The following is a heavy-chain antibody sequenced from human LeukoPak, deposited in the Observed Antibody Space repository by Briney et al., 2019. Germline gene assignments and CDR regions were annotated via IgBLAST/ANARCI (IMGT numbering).Heavy chain of an antibody. CDR3: AGGNYYYDSSGYYGLDY. CDR2: ISSSGSTI. Sequence: GGSLRLSCAASGFTFSDYYMSWIRQAPGKGLEWVSYISSSGSTIYYADSVKGRFTISRDNAKNSLYLQMNSLRAEDTAVYYCAGGNYYYDSSGYYGLDYWGQGTLVTVSS. V-gene: IGHV3-11*01. D-gene: IGHD3-22*01. J-gene: IGHJ4*02. CDR1: GFTFSDYY.